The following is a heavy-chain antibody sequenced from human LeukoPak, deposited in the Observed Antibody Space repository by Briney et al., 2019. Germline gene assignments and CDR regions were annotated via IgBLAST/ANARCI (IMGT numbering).Heavy chain of an antibody. V-gene: IGHV3-20*04. J-gene: IGHJ4*02. D-gene: IGHD1-26*01. CDR1: GFTFDDYG. CDR2: INGNGDST. Sequence: RTGGSLRLSCAASGFTFDDYGMSWVRQAPGKGLEWVSDINGNGDSTGYADSVRGRFTISRDNAKNSLYLQMNSLRAEDTALYYCATAGGSGKFDYWGQGTLVIVS. CDR3: ATAGGSGKFDY.